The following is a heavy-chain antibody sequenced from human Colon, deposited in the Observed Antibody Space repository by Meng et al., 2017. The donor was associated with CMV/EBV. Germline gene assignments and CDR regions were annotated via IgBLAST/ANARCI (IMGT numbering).Heavy chain of an antibody. CDR3: ARVGTRIVERGLDV. J-gene: IGHJ6*02. CDR2: INWNGGST. CDR1: GFTFDDYG. D-gene: IGHD3-22*01. Sequence: GESLKISCAASGFTFDDYGMSWVRQAPGKGLEWVSGINWNGGSTGYADSVKGRFTISRDNAKNSLYLQMNSLRAEDTAVYYCARVGTRIVERGLDVWGQGTTVTVSS. V-gene: IGHV3-20*04.